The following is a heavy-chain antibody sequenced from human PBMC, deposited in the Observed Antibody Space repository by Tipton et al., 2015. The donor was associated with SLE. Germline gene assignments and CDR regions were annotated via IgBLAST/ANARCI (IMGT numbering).Heavy chain of an antibody. D-gene: IGHD2-15*01. CDR2: IFTSGNT. V-gene: IGHV4-61*02. Sequence: TLSLTCNVSGDSINSGRHYWSWIRQPAGKGLEWIGRIFTSGNTNYNPSLKSRVTISVDTSKNQFSLKLSSVTAADTAVYYCARGLGYCSGGSCYYFDYWGQGTLVTVSS. J-gene: IGHJ4*02. CDR1: GDSINSGRHY. CDR3: ARGLGYCSGGSCYYFDY.